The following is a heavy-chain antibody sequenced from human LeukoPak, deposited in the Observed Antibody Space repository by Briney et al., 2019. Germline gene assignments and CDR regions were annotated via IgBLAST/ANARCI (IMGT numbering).Heavy chain of an antibody. J-gene: IGHJ6*03. V-gene: IGHV3-21*01. CDR1: GFTFSSYS. Sequence: PGGSLRLSCAASGFTFSSYSMNWVRQAPGKGLEWVSSISSSSSYIYYADSVKGRFTISRDNAKNSLYLQMNSLRAEDTAVYYCARGPGDGSWYYYYMDVWGKGTTVTVSS. CDR3: ARGPGDGSWYYYYMDV. CDR2: ISSSSSYI. D-gene: IGHD6-13*01.